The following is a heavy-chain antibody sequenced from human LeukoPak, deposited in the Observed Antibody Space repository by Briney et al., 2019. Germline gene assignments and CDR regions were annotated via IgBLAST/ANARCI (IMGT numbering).Heavy chain of an antibody. CDR1: GFTFSSCT. J-gene: IGHJ6*03. CDR3: ARVAARQGDHYYQYYMDV. CDR2: ISSSSSTI. Sequence: GGSLRLSCAASGFTFSSCTMNWVRQAPGKGLEWVSYISSSSSTIYYAGSVKGRFTISRDNAQNSLYLQMNSLRAEDTAVYYCARVAARQGDHYYQYYMDVWGKGTTVTVSS. D-gene: IGHD6-6*01. V-gene: IGHV3-48*01.